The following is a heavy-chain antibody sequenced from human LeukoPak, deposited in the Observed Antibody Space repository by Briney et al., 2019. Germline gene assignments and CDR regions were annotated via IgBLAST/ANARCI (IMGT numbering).Heavy chain of an antibody. D-gene: IGHD2/OR15-2a*01. J-gene: IGHJ5*02. CDR1: GFTFSSYA. CDR2: ICGCGGST. V-gene: IGHV3-23*01. CDR3: AKDPGPKYDYNWFDP. Sequence: GGSLRLSCAASGFTFSSYAMSWVRQAPGKGLEGVSAICGCGGSTYYADSVKGRFTISRDNSKNTLYLQMNSLRAEDTAVYYCAKDPGPKYDYNWFDPWGQGTLVTVSS.